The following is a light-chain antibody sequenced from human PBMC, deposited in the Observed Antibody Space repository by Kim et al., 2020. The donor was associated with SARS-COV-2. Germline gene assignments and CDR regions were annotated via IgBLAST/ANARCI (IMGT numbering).Light chain of an antibody. Sequence: IVMTQSPATLSVFPVERATLSCRASQTIRSTLAWYQQKPGQAPRLLIYSAATRATGIPARFSGSGSGTEFTLTISSLQSEDFAVYYCQQYSSWPLTFGGGTKVDIK. CDR2: SAA. V-gene: IGKV3-15*01. CDR3: QQYSSWPLT. CDR1: QTIRST. J-gene: IGKJ4*01.